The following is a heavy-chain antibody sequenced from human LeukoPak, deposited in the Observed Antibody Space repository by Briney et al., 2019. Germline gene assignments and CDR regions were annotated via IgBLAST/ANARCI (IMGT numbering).Heavy chain of an antibody. CDR2: IKQDGSEK. CDR1: GFTFSSYW. J-gene: IGHJ4*02. CDR3: AREGQQLVPPPNLGY. V-gene: IGHV3-7*01. Sequence: GGSLRLSCAASGFTFSSYWMSWVRQAPGKGLEWVANIKQDGSEKYYVDSVKGRFTISRDSAKNSLYLQMNSLRAEDTAVYYCAREGQQLVPPPNLGYWGQGTLVTVSS. D-gene: IGHD6-13*01.